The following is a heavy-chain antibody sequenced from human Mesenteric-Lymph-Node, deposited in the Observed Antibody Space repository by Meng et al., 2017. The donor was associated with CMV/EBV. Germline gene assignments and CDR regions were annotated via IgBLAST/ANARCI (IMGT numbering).Heavy chain of an antibody. CDR1: GFTFSSYW. CDR3: ARDMFFVEVPAAGTFDI. V-gene: IGHV3-7*01. Sequence: GGSLRLSCAASGFTFSSYWMSWVRQAPGKGLEWVANIKQNGREKYFVDSVRGRFTISRDNAKNSLYLQMNSLRAEDTAVYYCARDMFFVEVPAAGTFDIWGQGAMVTVS. J-gene: IGHJ3*02. CDR2: IKQNGREK. D-gene: IGHD2-2*01.